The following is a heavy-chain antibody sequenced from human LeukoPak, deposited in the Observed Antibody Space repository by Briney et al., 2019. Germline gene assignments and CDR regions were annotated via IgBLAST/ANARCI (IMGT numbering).Heavy chain of an antibody. Sequence: ASVKVFCKASGYTFTSYYMHWVRQAPGQGLEWMGIINPSGGSTSYAQKFQGRVTMTRDTSTSTVYMELSSLRSEDTAVYYCARVRDYYDSSGYYQGGYFDYWGQGTLVTVSS. CDR1: GYTFTSYY. D-gene: IGHD3-22*01. CDR2: INPSGGST. CDR3: ARVRDYYDSSGYYQGGYFDY. V-gene: IGHV1-46*01. J-gene: IGHJ4*02.